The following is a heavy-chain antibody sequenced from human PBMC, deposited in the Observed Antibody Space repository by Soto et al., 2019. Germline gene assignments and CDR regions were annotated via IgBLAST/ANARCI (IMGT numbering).Heavy chain of an antibody. V-gene: IGHV1-2*02. J-gene: IGHJ6*02. CDR3: AKNLLVTLADGYDV. CDR2: IAPNSGDT. D-gene: IGHD3-22*01. Sequence: ALVKLAFKGSGYANNMDHIRRLRMAPGQGLEWMGWIAPNSGDTNIAQNLQGRVTMTRDTSINTAYMDLNSLRSDDTAVYYCAKNLLVTLADGYDVWRHCTTVTACS. CDR1: GYANNMDH.